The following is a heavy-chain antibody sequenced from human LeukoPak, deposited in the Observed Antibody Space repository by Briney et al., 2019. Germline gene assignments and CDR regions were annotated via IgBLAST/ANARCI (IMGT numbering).Heavy chain of an antibody. Sequence: GGSLRLSCAASGFTFSSYSMNWVRQAPGKGLEWVAVISYDGSNKYYADSVKGRFTISRDNSKNTLYLQMNSLRAEDTAVYFCARDTYEPGLIDFWGQGTLVSVSS. J-gene: IGHJ4*02. CDR1: GFTFSSYS. V-gene: IGHV3-30*03. CDR3: ARDTYEPGLIDF. D-gene: IGHD3-3*01. CDR2: ISYDGSNK.